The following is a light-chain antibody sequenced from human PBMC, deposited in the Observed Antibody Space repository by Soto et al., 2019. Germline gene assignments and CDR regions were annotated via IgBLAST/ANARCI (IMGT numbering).Light chain of an antibody. CDR1: SSDVGGYNY. CDR2: EVN. V-gene: IGLV2-8*01. J-gene: IGLJ1*01. CDR3: TSYAGGNNV. Sequence: QYALTQPPSASGSPGQSVTISCTGTSSDVGGYNYVSWYQQHPGKVPKLMVYEVNKRPSGVPDRRSGSKSGNTASLTVSGLQAEDEADYYCTSYAGGNNVFGTGTKVTVL.